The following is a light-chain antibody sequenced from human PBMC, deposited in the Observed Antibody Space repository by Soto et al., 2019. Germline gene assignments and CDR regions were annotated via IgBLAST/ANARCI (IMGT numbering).Light chain of an antibody. V-gene: IGKV3-15*01. CDR1: QSVSSN. CDR2: GAS. J-gene: IGKJ1*01. Sequence: EIVMTQSPATLSVSPGERATLSCRASQSVSSNLAWYQQKPGQAPRLLIYGASTRATGIPARFSGSGSGTELTLTIISLQSEDFVVYYCQQYNNWSRTFGQGTKVEIK. CDR3: QQYNNWSRT.